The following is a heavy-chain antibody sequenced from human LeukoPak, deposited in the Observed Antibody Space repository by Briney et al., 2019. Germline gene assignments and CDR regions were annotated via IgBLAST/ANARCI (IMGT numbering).Heavy chain of an antibody. CDR3: ARTQDRIAARS. J-gene: IGHJ4*02. D-gene: IGHD6-13*01. V-gene: IGHV5-51*01. Sequence: GESLKISFKGSGYSFTNYWIGWVRQMPGKGLEWMGIIYPRDSDTRNSPSFQGQVTISADKSIDTAYLQWSSLKASDTAIYYCARTQDRIAARSWGQGTLVTVSS. CDR1: GYSFTNYW. CDR2: IYPRDSDT.